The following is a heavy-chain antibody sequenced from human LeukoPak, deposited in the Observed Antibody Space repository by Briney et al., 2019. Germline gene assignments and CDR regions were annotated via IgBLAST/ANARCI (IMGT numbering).Heavy chain of an antibody. D-gene: IGHD3-10*01. CDR1: GFTFSSYG. CDR3: AKDLSFAGRSAFDI. CDR2: IWYDGSNK. V-gene: IGHV3-33*06. J-gene: IGHJ3*02. Sequence: GSLRLSCAASGFTFSSYGMHWVRPAPGKGLEGVAVIWYDGSNKYYADSVKGRFTISRDNSKNTLYLQMNSLRAEDTAVYYCAKDLSFAGRSAFDIWGQGTMVTVSS.